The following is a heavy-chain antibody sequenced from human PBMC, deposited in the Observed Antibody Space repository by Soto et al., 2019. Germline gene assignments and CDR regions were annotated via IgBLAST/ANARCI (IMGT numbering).Heavy chain of an antibody. D-gene: IGHD3-3*01. Sequence: GASVKVSCKASGGTFSSYTISWVRQAPGQGLEWMGRIIPILGIANYAQKLQGRVTMTTDTSTSTAYMELSSLRSEDTAVYYCARIPRVTTYYDFWSGYPPHMDVWGKGTTVTVSS. V-gene: IGHV1-69*02. J-gene: IGHJ6*03. CDR2: IIPILGIA. CDR3: ARIPRVTTYYDFWSGYPPHMDV. CDR1: GGTFSSYT.